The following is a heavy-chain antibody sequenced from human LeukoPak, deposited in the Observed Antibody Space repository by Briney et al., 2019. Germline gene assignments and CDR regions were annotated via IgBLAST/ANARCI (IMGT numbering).Heavy chain of an antibody. D-gene: IGHD3-10*01. CDR1: GGSISSGDYY. J-gene: IGHJ4*02. CDR3: ARDAPMVRGVTPFDY. CDR2: IYYSGST. Sequence: PSETLSLTCTVSGGSISSGDYYWSWIRQPPGKGLEWIGYIYYSGSTYYNPSLKSRVTISVDTSKNQFSLKLSSVTAADTAVYYCARDAPMVRGVTPFDYWGQGTLVTVSS. V-gene: IGHV4-30-4*08.